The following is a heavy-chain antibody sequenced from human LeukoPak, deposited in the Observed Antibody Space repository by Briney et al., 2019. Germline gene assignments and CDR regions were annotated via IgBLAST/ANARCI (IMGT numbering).Heavy chain of an antibody. J-gene: IGHJ4*02. D-gene: IGHD2-15*01. CDR2: IYYTGTT. Sequence: PSETLSLTCTVSGGSITSSSYHWGWIRQPPGKGLEWIGSIYYTGTTYYNPSLKSRVTISVDTSKNQFSLKLSSVTAADTAVYYCARHKARPWDCSGGSCQFGGWRYYFDYWGQGTLVTVSS. CDR3: ARHKARPWDCSGGSCQFGGWRYYFDY. V-gene: IGHV4-39*01. CDR1: GGSITSSSYH.